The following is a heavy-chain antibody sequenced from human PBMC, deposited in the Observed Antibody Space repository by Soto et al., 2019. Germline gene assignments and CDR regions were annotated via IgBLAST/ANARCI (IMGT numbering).Heavy chain of an antibody. J-gene: IGHJ4*02. Sequence: GGSLRLSCAASGFTFSSYSMNWVRQAPGKGLEWVSYISSSSSTIYYADSVKGRFTISRDNAKNSLYLQMNSLRAEDTAVYYCARDPLWGGVAATPWYFDYWGQGTLVTVSS. CDR3: ARDPLWGGVAATPWYFDY. CDR1: GFTFSSYS. V-gene: IGHV3-48*01. CDR2: ISSSSSTI. D-gene: IGHD2-15*01.